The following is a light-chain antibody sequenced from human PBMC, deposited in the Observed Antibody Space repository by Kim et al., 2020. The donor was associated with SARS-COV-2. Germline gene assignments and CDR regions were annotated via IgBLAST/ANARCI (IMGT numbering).Light chain of an antibody. CDR3: SAWDSSLSAWV. J-gene: IGLJ3*02. CDR2: RDH. Sequence: QKATHTCTENRHNVVNQRAAWLQRHQGHQPKLLSYRDHNRPSGISERFSATRSGNTASLTITGLQPEDEADYYCSAWDSSLSAWVFGGVTTLTVL. V-gene: IGLV10-54*01. CDR1: RHNVVNQR.